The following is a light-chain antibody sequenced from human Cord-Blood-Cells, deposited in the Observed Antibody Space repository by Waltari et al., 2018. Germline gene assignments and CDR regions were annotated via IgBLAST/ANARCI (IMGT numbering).Light chain of an antibody. V-gene: IGLV2-23*03. J-gene: IGLJ2*01. CDR2: EGS. Sequence: QSALTQPASVSGSPGQSITIPCTGTSSDVGSYNLVSWYQQHPGKAPKLMIYEGSKRPSGFSNRSSGSKSGNTASLTIAGFQAEEEADYYCCSYAGSSTFVFGGGTKLTVL. CDR3: CSYAGSSTFV. CDR1: SSDVGSYNL.